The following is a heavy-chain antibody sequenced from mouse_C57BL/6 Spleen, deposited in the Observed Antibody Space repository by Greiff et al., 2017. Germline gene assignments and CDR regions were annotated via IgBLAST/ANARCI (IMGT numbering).Heavy chain of an antibody. CDR3: AKITTVGGWYFDV. V-gene: IGHV5-16*01. CDR1: GFTFSDYY. J-gene: IGHJ1*03. D-gene: IGHD1-1*01. CDR2: INYDGSST. Sequence: EVQRVESEGGLVQPGSSMKLSCTASGFTFSDYYMAWVRQVPEKGLEWVANINYDGSSTYYLDSLKSRFIISRDNAKNILYLQMSSLKSEDTATYYCAKITTVGGWYFDVWGTGTTVTVSS.